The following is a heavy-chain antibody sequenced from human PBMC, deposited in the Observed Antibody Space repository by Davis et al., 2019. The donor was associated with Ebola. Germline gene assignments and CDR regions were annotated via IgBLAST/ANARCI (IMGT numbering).Heavy chain of an antibody. J-gene: IGHJ6*03. V-gene: IGHV2-26*01. CDR3: ARINYDSSGYYYYYYYMDV. CDR2: IFSNDEK. D-gene: IGHD3-22*01. CDR1: GFSLSNARMG. Sequence: SGPTLVKPTETLTLTCTVSGFSLSNARMGVSWIRQPPGKALEWLAHIFSNDEKSYSTSLKSRLTISKDTSKSQVVLTMTNMDPVDTATYYCARINYDSSGYYYYYYYMDVWGKGTSVTVSS.